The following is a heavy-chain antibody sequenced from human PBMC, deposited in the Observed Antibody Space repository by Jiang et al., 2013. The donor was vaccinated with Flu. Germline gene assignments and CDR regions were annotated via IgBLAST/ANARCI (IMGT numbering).Heavy chain of an antibody. CDR1: DYFNYNG. D-gene: IGHD3-22*01. CDR3: ARGHALGTRLYYLLS. J-gene: IGHJ4*02. V-gene: IGHV1-18*01. Sequence: SGAEVKKPGASVRVSCTTSDYFNYNGISWVRQAPGQGLEWMGWISLYNGHTQSAQILQDRVSLTTDTSTNTAYMDLKSLRPDDTAVYYCARGHALGTRLYYLLSWGQGTLVTVTS. CDR2: ISLYNGHT.